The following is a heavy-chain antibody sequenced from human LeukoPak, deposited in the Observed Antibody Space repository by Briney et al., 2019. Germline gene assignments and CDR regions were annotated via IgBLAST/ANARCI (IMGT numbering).Heavy chain of an antibody. CDR2: IYXSGNX. J-gene: IGHJ4*02. Sequence: SETLSLTCTVSGGSIXXXXXXWIRQPPGXXXXWIGYIYXSGNXXXXXXXXXXXXISVDTSKNQFSLKLSSVTAADTAVYYCARRRANSVDYWGQGTLVTVSS. D-gene: IGHD4/OR15-4a*01. CDR1: GGSIXXXX. V-gene: IGHV4-59*08. CDR3: ARRRANSVDY.